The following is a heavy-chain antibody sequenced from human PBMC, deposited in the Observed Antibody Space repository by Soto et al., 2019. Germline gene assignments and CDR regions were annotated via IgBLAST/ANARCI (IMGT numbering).Heavy chain of an antibody. D-gene: IGHD2-15*01. J-gene: IGHJ4*02. CDR3: ARAIGGYCSGSSCYYFDY. CDR1: GFTFSSYS. V-gene: IGHV3-21*01. Sequence: EVQLVESGGGLVKPGGSLRLSYAASGFTFSSYSINWVRQAPGKGLEWVSSISSSSSYIYYADSVKGRFTISRDNAKNSLYLQMSSLRAEDTAVYYCARAIGGYCSGSSCYYFDYWGQGTLVTVSS. CDR2: ISSSSSYI.